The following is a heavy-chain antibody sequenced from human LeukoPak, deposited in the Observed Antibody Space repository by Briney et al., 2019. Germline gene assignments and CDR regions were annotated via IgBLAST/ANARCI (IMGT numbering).Heavy chain of an antibody. D-gene: IGHD1-26*01. J-gene: IGHJ3*02. Sequence: PGGSLRLSCAASGFTFSSYWMHWVRQAPGKGLVWVSRINSDGSSTRYADSVKGRFTISRDNAKNSLYLQMNSLRAEDTAVYYCARDLAPNLSGSYGLVTGAFDIWGQGTMVTVSS. CDR2: INSDGSST. V-gene: IGHV3-74*01. CDR1: GFTFSSYW. CDR3: ARDLAPNLSGSYGLVTGAFDI.